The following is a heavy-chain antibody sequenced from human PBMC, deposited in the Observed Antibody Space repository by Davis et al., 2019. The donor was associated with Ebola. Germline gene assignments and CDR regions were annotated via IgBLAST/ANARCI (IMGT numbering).Heavy chain of an antibody. CDR2: ISSNGGST. CDR3: AKASSYCSGGSCYSGWIDY. V-gene: IGHV3-64*01. Sequence: PGGSLRLSCAASGFTFSSYAMHWVRQAPGKGLEYVSAISSNGGSTYYANSVKGRFTISRDNSKNTLYLQMNSLRAEDTAVYYCAKASSYCSGGSCYSGWIDYWGQGTLVTVSS. CDR1: GFTFSSYA. D-gene: IGHD2-15*01. J-gene: IGHJ4*02.